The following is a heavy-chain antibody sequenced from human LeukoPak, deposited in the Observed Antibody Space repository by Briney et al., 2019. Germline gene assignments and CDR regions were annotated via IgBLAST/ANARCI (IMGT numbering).Heavy chain of an antibody. CDR2: IYYSGST. V-gene: IGHV4-59*08. CDR1: GGSISSYY. D-gene: IGHD1-26*01. J-gene: IGHJ4*02. CDR3: ARLPVGATDEEGDFDY. Sequence: PSETLSLTCTVSGGSISSYYWSWIRQPPGKGLEWIGYIYYSGSTNYNPSLKSRVTISVDTSKNQFSLKLSSVTAADTAVYYCARLPVGATDEEGDFDYWGQGTLVTVSS.